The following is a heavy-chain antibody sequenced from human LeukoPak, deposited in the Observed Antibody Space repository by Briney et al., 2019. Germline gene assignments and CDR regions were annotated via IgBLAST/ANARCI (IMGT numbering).Heavy chain of an antibody. Sequence: GGSLRLSCAASGFTFSSYAMSWVRQAPGKGLEWVSAISGSGGSTYYADSVKGRFTTSRDNSKNTLYLQMNSLRAEDTAVYYCARSYRIAAMIDYWGQGTLVTVSS. CDR2: ISGSGGST. CDR3: ARSYRIAAMIDY. J-gene: IGHJ4*02. CDR1: GFTFSSYA. D-gene: IGHD6-13*01. V-gene: IGHV3-23*01.